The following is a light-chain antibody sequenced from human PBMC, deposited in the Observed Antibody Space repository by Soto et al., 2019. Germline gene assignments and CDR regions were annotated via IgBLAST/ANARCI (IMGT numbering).Light chain of an antibody. CDR2: DAS. Sequence: DIQLPQPPSTLSASVGDVVTITCRASQTISRWLAWYQQKPGRAPKLLIYDASTLESGVPSRFSGSGSETEFTLTISRLQPDDFATYFCHSRAFGQGTRLEIK. CDR1: QTISRW. V-gene: IGKV1-5*01. J-gene: IGKJ5*01. CDR3: HSRA.